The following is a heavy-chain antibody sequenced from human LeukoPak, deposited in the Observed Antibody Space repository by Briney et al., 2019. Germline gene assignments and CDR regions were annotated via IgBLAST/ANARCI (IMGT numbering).Heavy chain of an antibody. D-gene: IGHD1-20*01. CDR1: GGTFSSYA. Sequence: SVKVPCKASGGTFSSYAISWVRQAPGQGLEWMGGIIPIFGTANYAQKFQGRVTITTDESTSTAYMELSSLRSEDTAVYYCARGPAAPTNNWDPFDYWGQGTLVTVSS. V-gene: IGHV1-69*05. J-gene: IGHJ4*02. CDR2: IIPIFGTA. CDR3: ARGPAAPTNNWDPFDY.